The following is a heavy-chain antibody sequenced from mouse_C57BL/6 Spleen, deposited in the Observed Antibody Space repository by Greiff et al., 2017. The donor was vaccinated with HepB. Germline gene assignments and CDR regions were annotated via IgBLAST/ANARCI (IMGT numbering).Heavy chain of an antibody. CDR2: IDPETGGT. Sequence: VKLQQSGAELVRPGASVTLSCKASGYTFTDYEMHWVKQTPVHGLEWIGAIDPETGGTAYNQKFKGKAILTADKSSSTAYMELRSLTSEDSAVYYCTRRIIGGYFDVWGTGTTVTVSS. V-gene: IGHV1-15*01. J-gene: IGHJ1*03. CDR3: TRRIIGGYFDV. CDR1: GYTFTDYE.